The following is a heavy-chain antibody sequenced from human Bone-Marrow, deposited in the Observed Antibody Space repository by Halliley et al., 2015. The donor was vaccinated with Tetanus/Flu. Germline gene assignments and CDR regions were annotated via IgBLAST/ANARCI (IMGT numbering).Heavy chain of an antibody. CDR1: GDSISSSTHH. CDR2: VYYSGRT. Sequence: TLSLTCTVSGDSISSSTHHWGWIRQPPGKGLEWIGSVYYSGRTYDNPSLKSRVTISVDTSKNQFSLKLSSVTAADTAVFYCARRGYCRGGACYSTGRGTFDYWGQGTLVTVSS. J-gene: IGHJ4*02. CDR3: ARRGYCRGGACYSTGRGTFDY. V-gene: IGHV4-39*01. D-gene: IGHD2-15*01.